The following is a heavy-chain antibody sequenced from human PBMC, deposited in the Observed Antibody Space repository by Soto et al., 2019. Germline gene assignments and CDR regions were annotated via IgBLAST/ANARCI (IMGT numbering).Heavy chain of an antibody. CDR2: MNPNSGNT. J-gene: IGHJ4*02. CDR1: GYTFTSYD. CDR3: ARGIPQDIVVVPAAIDY. V-gene: IGHV1-8*01. Sequence: ASVKVSCKASGYTFTSYDINWVRQATGQGLEWMGGMNPNSGNTGYAQKFQGRVTMTRNKSMSTAYMELSSLRSEDTAVYYCARGIPQDIVVVPAAIDYWGQGTLVTVSS. D-gene: IGHD2-2*02.